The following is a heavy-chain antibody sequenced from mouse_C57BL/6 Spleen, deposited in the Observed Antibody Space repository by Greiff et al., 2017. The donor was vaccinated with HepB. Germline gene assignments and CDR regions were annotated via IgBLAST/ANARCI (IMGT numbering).Heavy chain of an antibody. D-gene: IGHD2-5*01. CDR2: IWSGGST. V-gene: IGHV2-2*01. CDR1: GFSLTSYG. J-gene: IGHJ3*01. Sequence: VQGVESGPGLVQPSQSLSITCTVSGFSLTSYGVHWVRQSPGKGLEWLGVIWSGGSTDYNAAFISRLSISKDNSKSQVFFKMNSLQADDTAIYYCARPAYYSNPAWFAYWGQGTLVTVSA. CDR3: ARPAYYSNPAWFAY.